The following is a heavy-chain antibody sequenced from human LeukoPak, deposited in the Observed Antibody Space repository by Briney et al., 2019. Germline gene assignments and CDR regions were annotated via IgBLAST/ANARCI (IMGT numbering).Heavy chain of an antibody. Sequence: PGGSLRLSCAASGFTFDDYAMHWVRQAPGKGLEWVSGISWNSGSIGYADSVKGRFTISRDNAKNSLYLQMNSLRAEDTALYYCAKGLSYAYGDYAFDPWGQGTLVTVSS. D-gene: IGHD4-17*01. CDR1: GFTFDDYA. J-gene: IGHJ5*02. V-gene: IGHV3-9*01. CDR2: ISWNSGSI. CDR3: AKGLSYAYGDYAFDP.